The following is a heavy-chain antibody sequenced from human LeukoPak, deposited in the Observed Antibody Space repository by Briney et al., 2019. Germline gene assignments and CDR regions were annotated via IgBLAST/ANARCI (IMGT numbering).Heavy chain of an antibody. CDR1: GTSITSYY. CDR2: GHYSGNT. D-gene: IGHD5-24*01. J-gene: IGHJ4*02. V-gene: IGHV4-59*08. CDR3: AKWSSYNRAFDL. Sequence: SETLSLTCTVSGTSITSYYWNWIRQAPGQGPEWIGYGHYSGNTKYNPPLKSRVTISVDTSKNQFSLRLSSVTAADNAVCFYAKWSSYNRAFDLWGQGTLVTVSS.